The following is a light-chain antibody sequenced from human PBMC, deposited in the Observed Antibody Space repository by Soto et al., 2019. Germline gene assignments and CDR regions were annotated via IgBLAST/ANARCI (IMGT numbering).Light chain of an antibody. CDR3: QQFDNLPSFT. Sequence: DIQMTQSPSSLSASVGDRVTITCQASQDINIYLNWYQQKPGQAPKLLIYDASNLETGVPSRFSGSRSGTDFTFTISSLQPEDIATYYCQQFDNLPSFTFGPGTKVDLK. J-gene: IGKJ3*01. CDR1: QDINIY. V-gene: IGKV1-33*01. CDR2: DAS.